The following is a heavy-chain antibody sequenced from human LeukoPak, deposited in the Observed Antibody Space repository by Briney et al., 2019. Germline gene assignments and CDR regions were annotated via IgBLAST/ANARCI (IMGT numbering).Heavy chain of an antibody. CDR2: IIPIFGTA. CDR1: GGTFSSYA. D-gene: IGHD2-21*02. Sequence: GASVKVSCKASGGTFSSYAISWVRQAPGQGLEWMGGIIPIFGTANYAQEFQGRVTITADESTSTAYMELSSLRSEDTAVYYCARDAPTYCGGDCSDAFDIWGQGTMVTVSS. V-gene: IGHV1-69*13. J-gene: IGHJ3*02. CDR3: ARDAPTYCGGDCSDAFDI.